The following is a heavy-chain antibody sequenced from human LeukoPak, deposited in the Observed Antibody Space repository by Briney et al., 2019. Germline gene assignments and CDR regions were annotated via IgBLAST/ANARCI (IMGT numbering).Heavy chain of an antibody. J-gene: IGHJ4*02. Sequence: QPGGSLRLSCAASGFTFSSYAMSWVRQAPGKGLEWVSAFSGSGGSTYYADSVNGRFTISRDNAKNSLYLQMNTLRAEDTAIYYCATFSGAHHKTFDSWGQGTLVTVSS. CDR3: ATFSGAHHKTFDS. V-gene: IGHV3-23*01. CDR2: FSGSGGST. CDR1: GFTFSSYA. D-gene: IGHD1-14*01.